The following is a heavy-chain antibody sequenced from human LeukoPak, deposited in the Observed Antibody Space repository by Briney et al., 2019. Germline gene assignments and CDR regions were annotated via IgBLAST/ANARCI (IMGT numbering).Heavy chain of an antibody. D-gene: IGHD3-16*02. V-gene: IGHV4-34*01. Sequence: SETLSLTCAVYGGSFSGYYWSWIRQPPGKGLEWIGEINHSGSTNYNPSLESRVTISVDTSKNQFSLQLTPLTAADPAVYYCATGYPPNFAYWGQGTLVTVSS. CDR2: INHSGST. CDR3: ATGYPPNFAY. J-gene: IGHJ4*02. CDR1: GGSFSGYY.